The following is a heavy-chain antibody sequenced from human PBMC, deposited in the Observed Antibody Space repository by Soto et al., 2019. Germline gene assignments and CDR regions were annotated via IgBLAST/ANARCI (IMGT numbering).Heavy chain of an antibody. D-gene: IGHD3-3*01. J-gene: IGHJ5*02. V-gene: IGHV4-34*01. CDR3: STRITVFGLLIPPFDP. CDR2: INHTGGT. CDR1: GGSVNGYY. Sequence: SETLSLTCAVYGGSVNGYYWNWIRQPPGKGLEWIGEINHTGGTHYNPSLKSRGTMSVDTSKNQFSLRLSSVTAADTAIYSCSTRITVFGLLIPPFDPWGQGTQVTVSS.